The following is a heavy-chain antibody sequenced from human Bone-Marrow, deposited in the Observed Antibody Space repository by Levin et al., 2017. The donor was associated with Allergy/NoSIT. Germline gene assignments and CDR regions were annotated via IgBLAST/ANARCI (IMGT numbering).Heavy chain of an antibody. D-gene: IGHD3-3*01. CDR2: IYYSGST. J-gene: IGHJ4*02. CDR1: GGSVSSGSYY. Sequence: PGGSLRLSCTVSGGSVSSGSYYWSWIRQPPGKGLEWIGYIYYSGSTNYNPSLKSRVTISVDTSKNQFSLKLSSVTAADTAVYYCARAEAYYDFWSGYVPNPLFDYWGQGTLVTVSS. CDR3: ARAEAYYDFWSGYVPNPLFDY. V-gene: IGHV4-61*01.